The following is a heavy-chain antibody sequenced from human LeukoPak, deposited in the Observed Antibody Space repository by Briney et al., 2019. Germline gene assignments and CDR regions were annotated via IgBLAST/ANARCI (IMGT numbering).Heavy chain of an antibody. CDR1: GYTLTELS. J-gene: IGHJ1*01. V-gene: IGHV1-24*01. D-gene: IGHD4-11*01. CDR3: ATRLTTVTITGYFQH. Sequence: ASVKVSCKVSGYTLTELSMHWVRQAPGKGLEWMGGFDPEDGETIYAQKFQGRVTMTEDTSTDTAYMKLSSLRSEDTAVYYCATRLTTVTITGYFQHWGQGTLVTVSS. CDR2: FDPEDGET.